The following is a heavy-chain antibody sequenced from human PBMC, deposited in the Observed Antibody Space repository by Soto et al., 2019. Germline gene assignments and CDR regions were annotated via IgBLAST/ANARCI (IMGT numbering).Heavy chain of an antibody. CDR2: ISVYNGNT. J-gene: IGHJ6*02. D-gene: IGHD6-19*01. CDR1: GYTFTKYA. CDR3: AREGAGLYYYYYGMDV. V-gene: IGHV1-18*01. Sequence: QVQLVQSGAEVKTPGASVKVSCKASGYTFTKYAISWMRQAPGQGLEWIGWISVYNGNTKYAENLQGRVTVTTDTSTTTVYMELRRLISDDTAVYYCAREGAGLYYYYYGMDVWGHGTTVTVPS.